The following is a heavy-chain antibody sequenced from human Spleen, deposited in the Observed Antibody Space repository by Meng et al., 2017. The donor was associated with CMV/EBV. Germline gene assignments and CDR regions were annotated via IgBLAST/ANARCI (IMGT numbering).Heavy chain of an antibody. CDR1: GSISSSNL. V-gene: IGHV4-4*02. Sequence: GSISSSNLGTWGRQVPGKGLEWIGEIYHSGSTNYNPSLKSRVTISVDKFKNQFSLKLGSVTAADTAVYYCARGHTRWLRLGVPYFDYWGQGNLVTVSS. D-gene: IGHD5-12*01. J-gene: IGHJ4*02. CDR3: ARGHTRWLRLGVPYFDY. CDR2: IYHSGST.